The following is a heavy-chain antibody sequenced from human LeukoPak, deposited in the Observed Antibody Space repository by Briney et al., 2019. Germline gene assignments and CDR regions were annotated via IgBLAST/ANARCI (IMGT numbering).Heavy chain of an antibody. CDR3: ARDLRGYSGYALDWFDP. J-gene: IGHJ5*02. V-gene: IGHV1-8*03. Sequence: GASVKVSCKASGYTFTSYDINWVRQATGQGLEWMGWMNPNSGNTGYAQKFQGRVTITRNTSISTAYMELSSLRSEDTAVYYCARDLRGYSGYALDWFDPWGQGTLVTVSS. D-gene: IGHD5-12*01. CDR2: MNPNSGNT. CDR1: GYTFTSYD.